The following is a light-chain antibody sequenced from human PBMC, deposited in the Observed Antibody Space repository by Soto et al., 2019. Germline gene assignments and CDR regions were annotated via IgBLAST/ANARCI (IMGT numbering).Light chain of an antibody. V-gene: IGLV2-8*01. CDR1: SGDIGSYNR. J-gene: IGLJ1*01. CDR3: SSYAGSNTDYV. CDR2: EVS. Sequence: QSVLTQPASVSGSPGQSITISCTGTSGDIGSYNRVSWYQQHPGKAPKLIIYEVSKRPSGVPDRFSGSKSGNTASLTVSGLQAEDEADYYCSSYAGSNTDYVFGTGTKLTVL.